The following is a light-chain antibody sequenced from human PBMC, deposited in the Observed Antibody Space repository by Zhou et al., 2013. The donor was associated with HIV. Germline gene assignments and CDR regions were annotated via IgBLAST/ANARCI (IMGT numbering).Light chain of an antibody. Sequence: AIQLTQSPSSLSASVGDRVTITCRASQGISTALAWYQQKPGKAPKLLIYGVSSLDSGVPSRFSGSGSGTLFTLTITSLQPEDFATYYCQQFNNFQFTFGPRDHSGYQT. CDR2: GVS. CDR1: QGISTA. J-gene: IGKJ3*01. V-gene: IGKV1D-13*01. CDR3: QQFNNFQFT.